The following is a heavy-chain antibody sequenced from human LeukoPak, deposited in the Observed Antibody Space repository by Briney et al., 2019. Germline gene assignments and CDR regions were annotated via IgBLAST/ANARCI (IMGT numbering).Heavy chain of an antibody. CDR3: ARDPASIRHGSGSYYSDY. CDR2: IYYSGST. Sequence: SETLSLTCTVSGGSISSSSYSWGWIRQPPGKGLEWIGNIYYSGSTYYNPSLKRRVTISVDTSKNQFSLKLSSVTAADTAVYYCARDPASIRHGSGSYYSDYWGQGTLVTVSS. D-gene: IGHD3-10*01. J-gene: IGHJ4*02. CDR1: GGSISSSSYS. V-gene: IGHV4-39*07.